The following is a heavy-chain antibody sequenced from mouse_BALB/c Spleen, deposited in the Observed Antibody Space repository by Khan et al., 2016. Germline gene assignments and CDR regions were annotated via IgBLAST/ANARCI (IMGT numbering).Heavy chain of an antibody. J-gene: IGHJ1*01. CDR3: AKNGGYYVYFGV. D-gene: IGHD1-1*01. CDR2: VWSGGST. CDR1: GFSLTHYG. Sequence: VELVESGPGLVQPSQSLSITCTVSGFSLTHYGVHWVRQSPGKGLEWLGVVWSGGSTDYNAAFISRLSISKDNSKSQVFFKMNSLQADETAIYYCAKNGGYYVYFGVWGAGTTVTVSS. V-gene: IGHV2-4-1*01.